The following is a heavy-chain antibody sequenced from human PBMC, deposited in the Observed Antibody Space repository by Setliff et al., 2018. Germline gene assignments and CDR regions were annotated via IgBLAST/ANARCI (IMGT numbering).Heavy chain of an antibody. J-gene: IGHJ6*03. CDR1: EFTFSNYW. Sequence: LRLSCAASEFTFSNYWMSWVRQAPGKGLEWVANINQDGSEKYYVDSVKGRFTISRDNARNSLYLQMNSLRAEDTAVYYCARVWFGNMDVWGKGTTVTVSS. V-gene: IGHV3-7*03. D-gene: IGHD3-10*01. CDR2: INQDGSEK. CDR3: ARVWFGNMDV.